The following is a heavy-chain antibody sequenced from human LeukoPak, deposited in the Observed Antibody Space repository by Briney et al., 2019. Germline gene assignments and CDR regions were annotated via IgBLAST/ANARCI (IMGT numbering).Heavy chain of an antibody. Sequence: GGSLRLSCAVSGFSFTNFWMSWVRQAPGRGLEWVANIHPEGNEKYHVESVKGRFTISRDNTKNLLFLQMNGLRVEDTAVYYCARGDAFSGDHWGQGTLVTVSP. CDR2: IHPEGNEK. CDR1: GFSFTNFW. CDR3: ARGDAFSGDH. V-gene: IGHV3-7*04. J-gene: IGHJ4*02.